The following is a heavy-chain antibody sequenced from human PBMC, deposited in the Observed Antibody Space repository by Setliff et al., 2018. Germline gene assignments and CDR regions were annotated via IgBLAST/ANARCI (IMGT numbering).Heavy chain of an antibody. D-gene: IGHD4-4*01. CDR3: ATSTITTYYFDY. Sequence: GGSLRLSCAASGFTFSNYDMTWVRQAPGKGLEWVASINNGGVSADYTDSVKGRFTISRDNSRNTLYLQMKSLRAEDTAIYYCATSTITTYYFDYWGHGTLVTVSS. CDR1: GFTFSNYD. V-gene: IGHV3-23*01. J-gene: IGHJ4*01. CDR2: INNGGVSA.